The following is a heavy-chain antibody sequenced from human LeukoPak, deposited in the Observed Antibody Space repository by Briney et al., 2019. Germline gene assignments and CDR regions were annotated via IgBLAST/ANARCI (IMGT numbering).Heavy chain of an antibody. Sequence: GESLKISCKGSGYSFTSYWIGWVRQMPGKGLEWMGIIYPWDSDTRYSPSFQGQVTISADQSISTAYLQWSTLKASETSMSYCARLYCSSTSCIHVAFDIWGQGTMVTVSS. CDR3: ARLYCSSTSCIHVAFDI. J-gene: IGHJ3*02. V-gene: IGHV5-51*01. D-gene: IGHD2-2*01. CDR2: IYPWDSDT. CDR1: GYSFTSYW.